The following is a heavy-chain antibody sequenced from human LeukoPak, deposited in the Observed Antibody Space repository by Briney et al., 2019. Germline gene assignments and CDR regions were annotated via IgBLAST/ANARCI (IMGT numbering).Heavy chain of an antibody. D-gene: IGHD3-22*01. Sequence: SETLSLTCAVYGGSFSGYYWSWIHQPPGKGLEWIGEINHSGSTNYNPSLKSRVTISVDTSKNQFSLRLSPVTAADTAVYYCARVSPNYYDSSGYPYYFDYWGQGTLVTVSS. V-gene: IGHV4-34*01. CDR2: INHSGST. J-gene: IGHJ4*02. CDR3: ARVSPNYYDSSGYPYYFDY. CDR1: GGSFSGYY.